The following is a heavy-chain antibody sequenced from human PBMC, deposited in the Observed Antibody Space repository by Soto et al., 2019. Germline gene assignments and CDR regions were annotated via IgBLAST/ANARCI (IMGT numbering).Heavy chain of an antibody. Sequence: VGSLRLSCAASGFTFSSYAMNWVRQAPGKGLEWVSAISGSGGSTYYADSVKGRFTISRDNSKNTLYLQMNSLRAEDTAVYYCAKQADYYDSSGYPDYWGQGTLVTVSS. D-gene: IGHD3-22*01. CDR3: AKQADYYDSSGYPDY. J-gene: IGHJ4*02. CDR1: GFTFSSYA. CDR2: ISGSGGST. V-gene: IGHV3-23*01.